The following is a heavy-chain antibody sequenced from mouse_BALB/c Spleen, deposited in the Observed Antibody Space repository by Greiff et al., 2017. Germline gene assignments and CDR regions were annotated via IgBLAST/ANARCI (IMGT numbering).Heavy chain of an antibody. CDR3: ARGITTVVEGFAY. CDR1: GYSFTGYY. J-gene: IGHJ3*01. Sequence: EVKLVESGPELVKPGASVKISCKASGYSFTGYYMHWVKQSHVKSLEWIGRINPYNGATSYNQNFKDKASLTVDKSSSTAYMELHSLTSEDSAVYYCARGITTVVEGFAYWGQGTLVTVSA. CDR2: INPYNGAT. D-gene: IGHD1-1*01. V-gene: IGHV1-31*01.